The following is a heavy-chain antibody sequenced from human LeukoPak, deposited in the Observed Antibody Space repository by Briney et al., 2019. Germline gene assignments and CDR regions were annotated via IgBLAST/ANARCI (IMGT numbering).Heavy chain of an antibody. CDR3: AGNYYDSRNLFDY. CDR1: GGSISSYY. CDR2: IYYSGST. Sequence: PSETLSLTCTVSGGSISSYYWSWIRQPPGKGLEWIGYIYYSGSTNYNPSLKSRVTISVDTSKNQFSLKLSSVTAADTAVYYCAGNYYDSRNLFDYWGQGTLVTVSS. D-gene: IGHD3-22*01. J-gene: IGHJ4*02. V-gene: IGHV4-59*01.